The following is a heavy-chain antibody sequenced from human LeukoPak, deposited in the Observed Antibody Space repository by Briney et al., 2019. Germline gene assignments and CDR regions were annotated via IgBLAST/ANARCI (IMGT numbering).Heavy chain of an antibody. V-gene: IGHV1-8*01. CDR2: MNPNSGST. Sequence: GASVKVSCKASGYTFTTYVINWVRQATGQGLEWMGWMNPNSGSTGYTQKFQGRVTMTRNTSISTAYMELSSLRSEDTAVYYCARGRGSGHKENWFDPWGQGTLVTVSS. D-gene: IGHD6-19*01. CDR1: GYTFTTYV. J-gene: IGHJ5*02. CDR3: ARGRGSGHKENWFDP.